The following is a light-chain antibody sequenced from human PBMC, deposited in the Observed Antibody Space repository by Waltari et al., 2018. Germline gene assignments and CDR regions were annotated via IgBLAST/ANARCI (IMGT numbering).Light chain of an antibody. V-gene: IGKV3-15*01. CDR1: QRVTPN. CDR3: HENNQWALSH. CDR2: RAS. Sequence: ETLMTQAPATLSVSPGERVTLSCRASQRVTPNLAWYQQKPGQAPRVLIYRASTRATGDPARFSGSGSETDFTLTNNSLESEAFAVYYCHENNQWALSHFGPGTLLEI. J-gene: IGKJ2*01.